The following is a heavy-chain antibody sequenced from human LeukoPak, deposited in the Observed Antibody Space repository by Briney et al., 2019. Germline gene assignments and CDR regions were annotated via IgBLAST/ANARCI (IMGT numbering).Heavy chain of an antibody. CDR1: GFTFSNYA. J-gene: IGHJ4*02. Sequence: GGSLRLSCEASGFTFSNYAMGWVRQAPGKGLEWVSTLSGTGRSTYYADSVKGRFTISRDSSNLYLEMHSLRGEDTAVYYCARGSLLGGYSAPGLFDYWGQGTLVSVSS. CDR3: ARGSLLGGYSAPGLFDY. CDR2: LSGTGRST. V-gene: IGHV3-23*01. D-gene: IGHD5-12*01.